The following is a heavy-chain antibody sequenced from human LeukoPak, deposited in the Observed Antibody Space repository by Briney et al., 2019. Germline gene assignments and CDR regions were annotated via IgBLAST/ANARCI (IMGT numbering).Heavy chain of an antibody. CDR2: ILYDGRNK. CDR3: ARALPIAQDYYYMDV. CDR1: GFTFSNFA. Sequence: PGGSLRLSCAASGFTFSNFAIHWVRQAPGKGLEWVAVILYDGRNKYYGDSVEGRFTISRDNSKNTLYLQMNSLRAEDTAVYYCARALPIAQDYYYMDVWGKGTTVTVSS. D-gene: IGHD2-15*01. J-gene: IGHJ6*03. V-gene: IGHV3-30*03.